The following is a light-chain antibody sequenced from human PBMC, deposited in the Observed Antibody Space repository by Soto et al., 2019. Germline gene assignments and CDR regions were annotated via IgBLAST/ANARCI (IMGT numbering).Light chain of an antibody. V-gene: IGKV3-20*01. CDR3: QHYSGSPKT. J-gene: IGKJ2*01. Sequence: FVLTQSPGTLSLSPGERATLSCRASEAVTTGYLAWYQQRPGQAPRLLIYGVSNRATGVPDRFSGSGSGRDFTLSIARLEPEDSAVYYCQHYSGSPKTFGQGTKLEI. CDR1: EAVTTGY. CDR2: GVS.